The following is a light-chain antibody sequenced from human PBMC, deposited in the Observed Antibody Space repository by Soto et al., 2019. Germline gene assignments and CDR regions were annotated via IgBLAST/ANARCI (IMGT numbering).Light chain of an antibody. CDR2: EVS. V-gene: IGLV2-8*01. CDR1: SSDVGGYNY. CDR3: SSYAGSNKGYV. J-gene: IGLJ1*01. Sequence: QSVLTQPPSASGSPGQSVTISCTGTSSDVGGYNYVSWYQQHPGKAPKLMIYEVSKRPSGVPDRFSGSKPGNTASLTVSGLQAEDEADYYCSSYAGSNKGYVFGTG.